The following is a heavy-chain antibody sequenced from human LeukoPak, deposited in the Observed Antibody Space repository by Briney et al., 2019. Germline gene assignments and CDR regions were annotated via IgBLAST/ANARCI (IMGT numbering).Heavy chain of an antibody. D-gene: IGHD3-16*01. CDR2: IYYSGST. V-gene: IGHV4-39*01. CDR1: GGSISSSSYY. J-gene: IGHJ4*02. CDR3: ARHGSDYVWGSQPLYYFDY. Sequence: SETLSLTCTVSGGSISSSSYYWGWIRQPPGKGLEWIGSIYYSGSTYYNPSLKSRVTISVDTSKNQFSLKLSSVTAADTAVYYCARHGSDYVWGSQPLYYFDYWGQGTLVTVSS.